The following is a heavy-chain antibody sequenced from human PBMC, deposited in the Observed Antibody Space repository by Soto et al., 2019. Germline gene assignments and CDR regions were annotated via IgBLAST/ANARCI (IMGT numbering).Heavy chain of an antibody. J-gene: IGHJ4*02. CDR1: GGSFSGYY. CDR2: INHSGST. D-gene: IGHD1-1*01. CDR3: ASLWNGYFDY. Sequence: ASETLSLTCAVYGGSFSGYYWSWIRQPPGKGLEWIGEINHSGSTNYNPSLKSRVTISVDTSKNQFSLKLSSVTAADTAVYYCASLWNGYFDYWGQGTLVTVS. V-gene: IGHV4-34*01.